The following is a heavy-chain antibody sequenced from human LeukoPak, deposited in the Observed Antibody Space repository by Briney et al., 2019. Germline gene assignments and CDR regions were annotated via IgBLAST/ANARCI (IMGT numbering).Heavy chain of an antibody. CDR1: GFIFSDYY. J-gene: IGHJ4*02. CDR3: VREVFFQFDN. CDR2: ISSSGSTI. V-gene: IGHV3-11*01. Sequence: GGSLRLSCAASGFIFSDYYMSWIRQAPGKGLEWVSYISSSGSTIYYADSVKRRFTISRDNAKNSLYLQIDSLRAEDTAQYYCVREVFFQFDNWGQGALVTVSS.